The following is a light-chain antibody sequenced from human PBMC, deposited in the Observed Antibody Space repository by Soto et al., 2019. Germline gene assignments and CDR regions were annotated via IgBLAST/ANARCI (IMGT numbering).Light chain of an antibody. Sequence: EDVLTQSPGTLSLSPGERVTLSCRASQSISGIYLAWYQQKHGQATRLLIYDTSCSATGIPDRFSGSGSGTDFTLTISRLEPEDFAVYYCQQYGDGNSPRYSFGQGTRLDIK. CDR3: QQYGDGNSPRYS. J-gene: IGKJ2*03. CDR2: DTS. V-gene: IGKV3-20*01. CDR1: QSISGIY.